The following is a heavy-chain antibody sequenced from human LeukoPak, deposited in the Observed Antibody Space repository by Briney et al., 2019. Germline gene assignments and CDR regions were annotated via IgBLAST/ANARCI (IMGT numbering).Heavy chain of an antibody. CDR3: ARFSIAVAGPGFDAFDI. D-gene: IGHD6-19*01. J-gene: IGHJ3*02. CDR1: GFTFSSYA. CDR2: ISYDGSNK. Sequence: GGTLRLSCAASGFTFSSYAMHWVRQAPGKGLEWVAVISYDGSNKYYADSVKGRFTISRDNSKNTLYLQMNSLRAEDTAVYYCARFSIAVAGPGFDAFDIWGQGTLVTVSS. V-gene: IGHV3-30*04.